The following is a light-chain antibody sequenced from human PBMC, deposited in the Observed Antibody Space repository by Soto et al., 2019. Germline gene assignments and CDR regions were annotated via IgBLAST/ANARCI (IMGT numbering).Light chain of an antibody. CDR3: QQYNSSPLT. V-gene: IGKV1-5*03. J-gene: IGKJ4*01. CDR2: KAS. CDR1: QSMSRW. Sequence: DIQMTQSPSTLSASVGDRVTITCRASQSMSRWLAWYQQKAGKAPKLLIYKASSLESGVPSRFSGSGAGTEFTLTISSLQPDDCATDYCQQYNSSPLTVGGGTKVEIK.